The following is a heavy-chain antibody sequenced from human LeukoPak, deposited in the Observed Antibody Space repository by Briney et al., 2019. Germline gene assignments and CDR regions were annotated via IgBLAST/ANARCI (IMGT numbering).Heavy chain of an antibody. CDR3: ARGGHYGSGSYGNY. CDR2: IYYSGST. CDR1: GGSISSYY. J-gene: IGHJ4*02. V-gene: IGHV4-59*01. D-gene: IGHD3-10*01. Sequence: SETLSLTCTVSGGSISSYYWSWIRQPPGKGLEWIGYIYYSGSTNYNPSLKSRVTISVDTSKNQFSLKLSSVTAADTAVYYCARGGHYGSGSYGNYWGQGTLVTVPS.